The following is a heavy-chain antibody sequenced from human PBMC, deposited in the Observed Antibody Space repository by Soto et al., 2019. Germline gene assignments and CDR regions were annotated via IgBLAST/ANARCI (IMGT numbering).Heavy chain of an antibody. V-gene: IGHV1-18*01. CDR3: ARDAPTYYYDSSGYSDY. J-gene: IGHJ4*02. CDR2: ISAYNGNT. D-gene: IGHD3-22*01. Sequence: ASVKVSCKASGYTFTSYGISWVRLAPGQGLEWMGWISAYNGNTNYAQKLQGRVTMTTDTSTSTAYMELRSLRSDDTAVYYCARDAPTYYYDSSGYSDYWGQGTLVTVSS. CDR1: GYTFTSYG.